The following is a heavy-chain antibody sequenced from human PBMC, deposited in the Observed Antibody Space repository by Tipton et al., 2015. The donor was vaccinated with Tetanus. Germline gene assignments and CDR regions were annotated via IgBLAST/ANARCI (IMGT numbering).Heavy chain of an antibody. V-gene: IGHV3-23*03. D-gene: IGHD6-13*01. Sequence: SLRLSCAASRFTFSSYAMSWVRQAPGKGLEWVSLIYSGGTRTYYVDSVEGRFTISGDNSKNTLYLQMNSLRAEDTAVYYCAKETPQQAFDIWGQGTMVTVSS. CDR3: AKETPQQAFDI. CDR1: RFTFSSYA. J-gene: IGHJ3*02. CDR2: IYSGGTRT.